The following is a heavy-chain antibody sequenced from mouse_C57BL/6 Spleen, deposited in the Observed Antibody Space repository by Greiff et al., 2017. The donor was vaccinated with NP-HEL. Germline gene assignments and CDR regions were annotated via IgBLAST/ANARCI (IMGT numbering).Heavy chain of an antibody. CDR2: IHPNSGST. Sequence: QVQLQQPGAELVKPGASVKLSCKASGYTFTSYWMHWVKQRPGQGLEWIGMIHPNSGSTNYNEKFKSKATLTVDKSSSTAYMQLSSLTSEDTAVYYCALARTHYFDYWGQGTTLTVSS. CDR1: GYTFTSYW. J-gene: IGHJ2*01. CDR3: ALARTHYFDY. D-gene: IGHD3-1*01. V-gene: IGHV1-64*01.